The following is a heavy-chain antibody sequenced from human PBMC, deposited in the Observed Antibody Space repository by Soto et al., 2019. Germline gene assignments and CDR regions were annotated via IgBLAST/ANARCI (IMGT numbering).Heavy chain of an antibody. CDR2: IKSKSEGGTT. CDR1: VFTFSNAW. J-gene: IGHJ3*02. D-gene: IGHD2-15*01. CDR3: TTDLKYSDAFDI. Sequence: GGSLRLSCPASVFTFSNAWRNGFRQAQGKGRGGVGRIKSKSEGGTTAYDAPVKGTFTIARDDSTHTLYLQMTSLKTEDTAVYHCTTDLKYSDAFDIWGQGTLVTVSS. V-gene: IGHV3-15*07.